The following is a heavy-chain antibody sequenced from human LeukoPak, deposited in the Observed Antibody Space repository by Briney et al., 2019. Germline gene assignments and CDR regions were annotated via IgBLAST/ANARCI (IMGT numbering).Heavy chain of an antibody. D-gene: IGHD4-17*01. Sequence: GESLKISCQGSAYMFANYWIGWVRQMPGKGLEWMGIIYPADSDTRYSPSFQGQVNMSVDKSTSTAFLHWSSLKVSDTAIYYCARQSSDSDYGSSMDVWGQGTTVTVSS. CDR2: IYPADSDT. V-gene: IGHV5-51*01. J-gene: IGHJ6*02. CDR3: ARQSSDSDYGSSMDV. CDR1: AYMFANYW.